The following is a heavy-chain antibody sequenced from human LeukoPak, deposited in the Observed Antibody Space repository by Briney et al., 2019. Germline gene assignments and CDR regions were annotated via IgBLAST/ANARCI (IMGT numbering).Heavy chain of an antibody. CDR1: GFTFSSYA. J-gene: IGHJ4*02. Sequence: PGGSLRLSCAASGFTFSSYAMSWVRQAPGKGLEWISAISGSGATTYYADSVTGRFTISRDNSQSTLYLQMNSLRAEDTAVYYCAKDGKYTTSPGDYWGQGTLVTVSS. CDR3: AKDGKYTTSPGDY. D-gene: IGHD2-2*02. V-gene: IGHV3-23*01. CDR2: ISGSGATT.